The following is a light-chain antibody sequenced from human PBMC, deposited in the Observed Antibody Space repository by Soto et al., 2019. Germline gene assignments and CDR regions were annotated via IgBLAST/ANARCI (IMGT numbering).Light chain of an antibody. CDR2: VVS. J-gene: IGLJ1*01. Sequence: QSAPAQPPSVSGSPGQSIAVSCTGTSSDIGGYNYVSWHQQHPGKAPKVLISVVSNRPSGVSDRFSGSKSGNTAYLTISGLQPEDEADYYCSSYRSGGIFVFGSGTKVTVL. CDR1: SSDIGGYNY. CDR3: SSYRSGGIFV. V-gene: IGLV2-14*01.